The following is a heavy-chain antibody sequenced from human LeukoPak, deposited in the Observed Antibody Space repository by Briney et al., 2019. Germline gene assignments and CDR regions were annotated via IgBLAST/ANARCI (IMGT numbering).Heavy chain of an antibody. CDR2: INTDSGHA. J-gene: IGHJ4*02. CDR3: ARAAGDLDY. V-gene: IGHV1-18*01. Sequence: GASVKVSCKTSGYSFTSYGISWLRQAPGQGLEWMGYINTDSGHAQYAQMIQGRVTVTTDTSTSTAYLELTSLTSDDTAIYYCARAAGDLDYWGQGTLVTVSS. CDR1: GYSFTSYG.